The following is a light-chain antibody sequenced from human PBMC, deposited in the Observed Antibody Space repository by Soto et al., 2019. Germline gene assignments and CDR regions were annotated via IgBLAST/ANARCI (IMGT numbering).Light chain of an antibody. Sequence: EFVLTQSPGTLSLSPGERAILSCRASQSVTSTYIAWYQQKPGQAPRLLIYGASSRATGIPDRFSGSGSGKDFTLTISRLEAEDFAVYYCQYYGSSPPTTFGQGTKLEIK. CDR3: QYYGSSPPTT. CDR1: QSVTSTY. CDR2: GAS. J-gene: IGKJ2*01. V-gene: IGKV3-20*01.